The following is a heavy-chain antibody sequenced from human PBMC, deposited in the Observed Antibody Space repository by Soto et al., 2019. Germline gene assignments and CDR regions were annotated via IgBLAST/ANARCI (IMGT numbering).Heavy chain of an antibody. CDR2: ISAYNGNT. CDR1: GYNFTSYG. J-gene: IGHJ4*02. D-gene: IGHD2-2*01. CDR3: ARTKGVPAAMPASDY. Sequence: KVSCKAFGYNFTSYGIRWLRKTTGQGLEWMGWISAYNGNTNYAQKLQGRVTMTTDTSTSTAYMELRSLRSDDTAVYYCARTKGVPAAMPASDYWGQGTLVTVSS. V-gene: IGHV1-18*01.